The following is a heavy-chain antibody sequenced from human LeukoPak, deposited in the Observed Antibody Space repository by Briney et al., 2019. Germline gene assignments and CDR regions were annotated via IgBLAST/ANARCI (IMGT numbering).Heavy chain of an antibody. CDR3: ARELGGLGSYLLR. CDR1: GYTFTDYY. J-gene: IGHJ4*02. Sequence: GASVKVSCKTSGYTFTDYYIHWVRQAPGQGLEWLGWIDPDSGGTKYVQKFQGRVTMTRDTSISTAYMELSRLRSDDTAVYFCARELGGLGSYLLRWGRGTQVTVSS. V-gene: IGHV1-2*02. CDR2: IDPDSGGT. D-gene: IGHD3-10*01.